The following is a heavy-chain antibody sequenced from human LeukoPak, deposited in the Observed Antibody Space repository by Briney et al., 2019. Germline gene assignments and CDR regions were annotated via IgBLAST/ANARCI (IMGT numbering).Heavy chain of an antibody. V-gene: IGHV4-38-2*02. J-gene: IGHJ4*02. CDR3: ARDCRGGSCYSGVIDY. CDR2: IYHSGST. CDR1: GYSISSGYY. Sequence: SETLSLTCTVSGYSISSGYYWGWIRPPPGKGLEWIGSIYHSGSTYYNPSLKSRVTMSVDTSKNQFSLKLLSVTAADAAVYYCARDCRGGSCYSGVIDYWGQGTLVTVSS. D-gene: IGHD2-15*01.